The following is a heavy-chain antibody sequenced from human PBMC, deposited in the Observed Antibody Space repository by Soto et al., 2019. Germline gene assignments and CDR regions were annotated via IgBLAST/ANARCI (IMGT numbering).Heavy chain of an antibody. Sequence: PGGSLRLSCEGFGFNFEYYAMHWIRQAPGKGLEWVSGINWNGGITGYADSVKGRFTVSRDNANNSLHLEMSSLKTEVTALYYCARGRGALTVVSNWFDPWGQGTLVTVSS. CDR1: GFNFEYYA. V-gene: IGHV3-9*01. J-gene: IGHJ5*02. CDR2: INWNGGIT. D-gene: IGHD2-15*01. CDR3: ARGRGALTVVSNWFDP.